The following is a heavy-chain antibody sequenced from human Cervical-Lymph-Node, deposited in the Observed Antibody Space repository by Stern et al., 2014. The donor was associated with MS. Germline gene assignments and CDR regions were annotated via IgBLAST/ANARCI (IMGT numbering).Heavy chain of an antibody. CDR3: ARGGGVTPFWSFDL. J-gene: IGHJ2*01. Sequence: DQLVESGGEVKKPGASVTVSCRASNYTFTTYGISWVRQAPGQGLEWGGWISAHNGNTHFAQKFQARVALTTDTSTNTAYMELRSLTSDDTAVYYCARGGGVTPFWSFDLWGRGTLVTVSS. V-gene: IGHV1-18*01. CDR2: ISAHNGNT. D-gene: IGHD3-16*01. CDR1: NYTFTTYG.